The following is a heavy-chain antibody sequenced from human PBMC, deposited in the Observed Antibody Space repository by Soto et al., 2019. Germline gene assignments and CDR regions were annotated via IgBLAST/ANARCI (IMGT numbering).Heavy chain of an antibody. CDR1: GCSVSSGSDY. CDR3: ARGRGSIAAVYNWFDP. J-gene: IGHJ5*02. D-gene: IGHD6-13*01. Sequence: SETLALTCTVSGCSVSSGSDYWSWIRQPPGKGLEWIGYIYYSGSTNYNPSLKSRVTISVDTSKNQFSLKLSSVTAADTAVYYCARGRGSIAAVYNWFDPWGQGTLVTVSS. V-gene: IGHV4-61*01. CDR2: IYYSGST.